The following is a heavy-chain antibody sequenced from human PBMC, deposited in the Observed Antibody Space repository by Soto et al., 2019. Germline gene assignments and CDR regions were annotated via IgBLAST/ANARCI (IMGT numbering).Heavy chain of an antibody. V-gene: IGHV4-31*03. CDR1: GGSISSGGYY. CDR2: IYYSGSA. D-gene: IGHD2-15*01. J-gene: IGHJ4*02. Sequence: QVQLQESGPGLVKPSQTLSLTCTVSGGSISSGGYYWSWIRQHPGKGLEWIGYIYYSGSAYYNTSLKSRSTISVDTSKIQFALKLSSVTAADTAVYYCTRDAGYVGYCSGGSCLPHRVFDYWGQGTMVTVSS. CDR3: TRDAGYVGYCSGGSCLPHRVFDY.